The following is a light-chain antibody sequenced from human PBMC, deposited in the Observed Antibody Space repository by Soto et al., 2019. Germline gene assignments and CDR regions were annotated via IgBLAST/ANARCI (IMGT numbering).Light chain of an antibody. CDR3: QQSYSTPPIA. Sequence: DIQMTQKPSYLPGYGGDSVTLTWRASQSISSYLNWYQQKPGKAPKLLIYAASSLQSGVPSRFSGSGSGTDFTLTISSLQPEDFATYYCQQSYSTPPIAFGQGTRLEIK. CDR1: QSISSY. J-gene: IGKJ5*01. CDR2: AAS. V-gene: IGKV1-39*01.